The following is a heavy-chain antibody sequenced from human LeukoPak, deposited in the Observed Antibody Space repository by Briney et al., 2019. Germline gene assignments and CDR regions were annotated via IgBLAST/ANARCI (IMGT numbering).Heavy chain of an antibody. J-gene: IGHJ5*02. CDR2: ISGSGGST. Sequence: PGGSLRLSCAASGFTFSSYAMSWVRQAPGKGLEWVSSISGSGGSTYYADSVKGRFTISRDNSKNTLYLQMNSLRAEDTAVYYCAKDPVPYVWGSRYPNWFDPWGQGTLVTVSS. CDR3: AKDPVPYVWGSRYPNWFDP. D-gene: IGHD3-16*01. V-gene: IGHV3-23*01. CDR1: GFTFSSYA.